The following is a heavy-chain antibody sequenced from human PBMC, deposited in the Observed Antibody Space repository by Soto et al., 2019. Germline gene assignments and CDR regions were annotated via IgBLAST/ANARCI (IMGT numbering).Heavy chain of an antibody. V-gene: IGHV1-69*13. CDR1: GGTFSSYA. D-gene: IGHD3-10*01. CDR2: IIPIFGTA. J-gene: IGHJ4*02. CDR3: ARATMVRGPRPFDY. Sequence: ASVKVSCKASGGTFSSYAISWVRQAPGQGLEWMGGIIPIFGTANYAQKFQGRVTITADESTSTAYMELSSLRSEDTAVYYCARATMVRGPRPFDYWGQGTLVTVSS.